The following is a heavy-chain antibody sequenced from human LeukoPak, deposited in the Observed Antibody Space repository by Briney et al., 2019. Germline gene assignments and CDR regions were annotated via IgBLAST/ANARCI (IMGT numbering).Heavy chain of an antibody. CDR2: IFHSGST. V-gene: IGHV4-38-2*02. D-gene: IGHD6-13*01. Sequence: KTSGTLSLTCAVSGYSISSGYYWGWIRQPPGKGLEWIGSIFHSGSTFYNPSLKSRVTISLDTSKNQFSLNLSSVTAADTAVYYCAREGGAALWYFHLWGRGTLVTVSS. CDR3: AREGGAALWYFHL. J-gene: IGHJ2*01. CDR1: GYSISSGYY.